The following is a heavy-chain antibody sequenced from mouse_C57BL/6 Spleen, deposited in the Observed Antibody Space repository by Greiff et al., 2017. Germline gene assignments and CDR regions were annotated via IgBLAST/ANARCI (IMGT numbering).Heavy chain of an antibody. J-gene: IGHJ2*01. D-gene: IGHD2-1*01. CDR3: AREGYGNYAYFDY. CDR2: LYPGDGDT. Sequence: VQLQQSGPELVKPGASVKISCKASGYAFSSSWMNWVKQRPGKGLEWIGRLYPGDGDTNYNGKFKGKATLTADKSSSTAYMQLSSLTSEDSAVYFGAREGYGNYAYFDYWGQGTTLTVSS. V-gene: IGHV1-82*01. CDR1: GYAFSSSW.